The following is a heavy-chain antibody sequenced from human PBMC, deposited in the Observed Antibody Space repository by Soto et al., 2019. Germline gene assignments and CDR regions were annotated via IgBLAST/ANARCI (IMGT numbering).Heavy chain of an antibody. CDR3: AREKYCSSTSCSGGADY. D-gene: IGHD2-2*01. Sequence: QVQLQESGPGLVKPSQTLSLTCTVSGGSIRSGGYYWSWIRQHPGKGLEWFGYIYYSGSTYYNPSLKSRVTISVDTSKNQFSLKLSSVTAADTAVYYCAREKYCSSTSCSGGADYWGQGTLVTVSS. CDR1: GGSIRSGGYY. V-gene: IGHV4-31*03. CDR2: IYYSGST. J-gene: IGHJ4*02.